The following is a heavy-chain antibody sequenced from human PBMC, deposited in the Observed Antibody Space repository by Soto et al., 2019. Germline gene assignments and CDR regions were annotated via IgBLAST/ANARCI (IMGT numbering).Heavy chain of an antibody. CDR3: ARTVAGTVDY. V-gene: IGHV1-8*01. Sequence: QVQLVQSGAEVKKPGASVKVSCKASGYTFTSYDINWVRKATGQGLEWMGWMNPNSGNTGYAQKFQGRVTMTRNTSRRTAYMELSILRSEDAAVYYCARTVAGTVDYWGQGTLVTVSS. J-gene: IGHJ4*02. D-gene: IGHD6-19*01. CDR2: MNPNSGNT. CDR1: GYTFTSYD.